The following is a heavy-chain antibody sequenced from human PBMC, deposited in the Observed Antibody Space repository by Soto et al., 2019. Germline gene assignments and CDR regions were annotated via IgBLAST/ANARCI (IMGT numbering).Heavy chain of an antibody. V-gene: IGHV3-23*01. D-gene: IGHD2-15*01. CDR3: AKCAAYYYYYGMDV. Sequence: GGSLRLSCAASGFTFSSYAMSWVRQAPGKGLEWVSSISGSGGSTYYADSVKGRFTIPRDNSKDTLYLQMNSLRAEDTAVYYCAKCAAYYYYYGMDVWGQGTTVTVSS. CDR1: GFTFSSYA. CDR2: ISGSGGST. J-gene: IGHJ6*02.